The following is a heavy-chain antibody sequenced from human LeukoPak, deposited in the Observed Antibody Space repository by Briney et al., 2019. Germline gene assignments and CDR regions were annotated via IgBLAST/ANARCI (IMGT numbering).Heavy chain of an antibody. CDR2: IYSTGNT. J-gene: IGHJ4*02. CDR1: GGSISSGDRY. Sequence: SETLSLTCTVPGGSISSGDRYWSWIRQSPGKGLEWIGYIYSTGNTHYNPSLKSRVIISVDTSKNQFSLELNSVTAADTAVYYCARDSYSYGYGGFDYWGQGILVTVSS. V-gene: IGHV4-30-4*01. CDR3: ARDSYSYGYGGFDY. D-gene: IGHD5-18*01.